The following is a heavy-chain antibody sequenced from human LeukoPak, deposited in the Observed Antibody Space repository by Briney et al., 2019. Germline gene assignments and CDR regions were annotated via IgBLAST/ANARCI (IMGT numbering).Heavy chain of an antibody. J-gene: IGHJ5*02. CDR3: AREGKIAVAGTGILHWFDP. Sequence: ASVKVSCKASGYTFTSYGISWVRQAPGQGLEWMGWISAYNGNTNYAQKLQGRVTMTTDTSTSTAYMELRSLRSDDTAVYYCAREGKIAVAGTGILHWFDPWGQGTLVTVSS. V-gene: IGHV1-18*01. CDR2: ISAYNGNT. D-gene: IGHD6-19*01. CDR1: GYTFTSYG.